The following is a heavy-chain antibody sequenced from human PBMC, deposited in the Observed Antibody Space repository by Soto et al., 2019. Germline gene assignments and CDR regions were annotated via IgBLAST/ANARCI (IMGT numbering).Heavy chain of an antibody. D-gene: IGHD2-15*01. CDR2: IWYDGSNK. Sequence: GESLKISCAASGFTFSSYGMHWVRQAPGKGLEWVAVIWYDGSNKYYADSVKGRFTISRDNSKNTLYLQMNSLRTEDTAVYYCAREGGYCSGGSCYGGMDVWGQGTTVTVSS. CDR1: GFTFSSYG. V-gene: IGHV3-33*01. J-gene: IGHJ6*02. CDR3: AREGGYCSGGSCYGGMDV.